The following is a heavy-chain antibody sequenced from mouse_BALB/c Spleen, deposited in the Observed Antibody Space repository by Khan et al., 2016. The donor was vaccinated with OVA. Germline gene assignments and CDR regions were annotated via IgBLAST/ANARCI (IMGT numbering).Heavy chain of an antibody. V-gene: IGHV1-7*01. J-gene: IGHJ3*01. CDR2: IDPSTDYI. D-gene: IGHD2-1*01. Sequence: QVQLKQSGAELVKPGASVKMSCKASGYTFTAYWVHWVKQRPGQGLEWIGYIDPSTDYIEYNQRFKDKATLTTDKSSSTAYMQLRSLTSEASAVYDYARRGRYGIFAYWGQGTLVTVSA. CDR1: GYTFTAYW. CDR3: ARRGRYGIFAY.